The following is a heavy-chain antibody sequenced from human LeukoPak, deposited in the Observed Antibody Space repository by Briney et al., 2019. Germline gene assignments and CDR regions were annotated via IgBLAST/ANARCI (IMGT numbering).Heavy chain of an antibody. V-gene: IGHV3-33*01. CDR1: GFTFSSYG. J-gene: IGHJ4*02. CDR2: IWYDGSNK. CDR3: ARGGGYNYEGLDY. Sequence: PGGSLRLSCAASGFTFSSYGMHWVRQAPGKGPEWVAVIWYDGSNKYYADSVKGRFTISRDNSKNTLYLQMNSLRAEDTAVYYCARGGGYNYEGLDYWGQGTLVTVSS. D-gene: IGHD5-24*01.